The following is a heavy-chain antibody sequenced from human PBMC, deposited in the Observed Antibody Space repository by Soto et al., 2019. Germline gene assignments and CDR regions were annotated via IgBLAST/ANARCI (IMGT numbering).Heavy chain of an antibody. V-gene: IGHV3-33*01. CDR2: IWYDGSNK. Sequence: QVQLVESGGGVVQPGRSLRLSCAASGFTFSSYGMHWVRQAPGKGLEWVAVIWYDGSNKYYADSVKGRFTISRDNSKKTLYLQMNSLRAEDTAVYYCARALGQLLPYYYYGMDVWGQGTTVTVSS. J-gene: IGHJ6*02. CDR3: ARALGQLLPYYYYGMDV. D-gene: IGHD2-2*01. CDR1: GFTFSSYG.